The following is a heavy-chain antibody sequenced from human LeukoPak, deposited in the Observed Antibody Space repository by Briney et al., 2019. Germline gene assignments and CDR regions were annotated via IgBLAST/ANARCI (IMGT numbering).Heavy chain of an antibody. CDR3: ARSQLERGKPSRLWHYYYGMDV. V-gene: IGHV1-69*04. Sequence: SVKVSCKASGGTFSSYAISWVRQAPGQGLEWMGRIIPILGIANYAQKFQGRVTITADKSTSTAYMELSSLRSEDTAVYYCARSQLERGKPSRLWHYYYGMDVWGQGTTVTVSS. CDR2: IIPILGIA. J-gene: IGHJ6*02. CDR1: GGTFSSYA. D-gene: IGHD1-26*01.